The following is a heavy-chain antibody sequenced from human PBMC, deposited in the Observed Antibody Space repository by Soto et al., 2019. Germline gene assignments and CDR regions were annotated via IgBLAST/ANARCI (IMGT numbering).Heavy chain of an antibody. Sequence: EGSLRLSCAASGFTFSDYYLSWIRQAPGKGLEYISYISSSSGSTNYADPVKGRFTISRDNAKNSLYLQMSSLRAEDTAVYYCARDRGGYDRLYYYHGMDVWGQVPKVTLSS. D-gene: IGHD5-12*01. CDR3: ARDRGGYDRLYYYHGMDV. CDR2: ISSSSGST. V-gene: IGHV3-11*06. CDR1: GFTFSDYY. J-gene: IGHJ6*02.